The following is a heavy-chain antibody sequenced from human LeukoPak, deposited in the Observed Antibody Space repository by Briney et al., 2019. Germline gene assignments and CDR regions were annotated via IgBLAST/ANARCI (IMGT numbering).Heavy chain of an antibody. D-gene: IGHD3-10*01. V-gene: IGHV4-39*01. Sequence: PSETLSLTCAVYGGSFSGYYWGWIRQPPGKGLEWIGSIYCGSTYYNPSLKSRVTISVDTSKNQFSLKLSSVTAADTAVYYCARTRYYYNSRSYGAPYYFDYWGQGTLVTVSS. J-gene: IGHJ4*02. CDR3: ARTRYYYNSRSYGAPYYFDY. CDR1: GGSFSGYY. CDR2: IYCGST.